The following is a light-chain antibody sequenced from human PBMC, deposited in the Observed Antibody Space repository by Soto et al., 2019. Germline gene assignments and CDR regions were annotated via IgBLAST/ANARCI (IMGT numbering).Light chain of an antibody. CDR2: SAS. V-gene: IGKV3-15*01. J-gene: IGKJ1*01. Sequence: EIVMTQSPATLSVSTGERATLSCRASQSVSSNLAWYQQKPGQAPRLLIYSASTRATGIPARFSGSGSGTEFTLTISSLQSEDFAVYYCQQYNNWPPPWTFGLGTKVEIK. CDR3: QQYNNWPPPWT. CDR1: QSVSSN.